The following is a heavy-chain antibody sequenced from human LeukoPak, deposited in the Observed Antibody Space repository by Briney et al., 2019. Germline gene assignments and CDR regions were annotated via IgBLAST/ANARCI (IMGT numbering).Heavy chain of an antibody. Sequence: ASVKVSCKASGGTFSSYAISWVRQAPGQGLEWMGRIIPILGIANYAQKFQGRVTITADKSTSTAYMELSSLRSEDTAVYYCARWSYGDYVYAFDIWGQGTMVTVSS. D-gene: IGHD4-17*01. CDR1: GGTFSSYA. V-gene: IGHV1-69*04. CDR2: IIPILGIA. CDR3: ARWSYGDYVYAFDI. J-gene: IGHJ3*02.